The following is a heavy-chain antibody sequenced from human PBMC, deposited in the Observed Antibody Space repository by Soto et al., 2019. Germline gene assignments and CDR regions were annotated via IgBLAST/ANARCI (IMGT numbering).Heavy chain of an antibody. D-gene: IGHD5-12*01. V-gene: IGHV1-18*01. J-gene: IGHJ3*02. CDR2: ISAYNGNT. CDR3: ARSVFMLYSDDAWEAFDI. CDR1: GYTFTSYG. Sequence: QVQLVQSGAEVKKPGASVKVSCKASGYTFTSYGISWVRQAPGQGLEWMGWISAYNGNTNYAQKLESRVTMTTDTSTSTAYMVLRSLTCDDTGVYDCARSVFMLYSDDAWEAFDIWGQGTMVTVSS.